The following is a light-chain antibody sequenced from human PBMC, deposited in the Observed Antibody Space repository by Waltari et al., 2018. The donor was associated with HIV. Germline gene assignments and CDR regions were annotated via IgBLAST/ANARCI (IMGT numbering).Light chain of an antibody. Sequence: QSVLTQAPSVSEAPRQRVTMSCSGSRSNIGTNPVNWYQQLPGMPPKLLIYYDNLRPSGVSDRCSGSRSGTSAALAISGLQSEDEADYYCAGWDDSLSGVIFGGGTKLTVL. CDR1: RSNIGTNP. CDR3: AGWDDSLSGVI. V-gene: IGLV1-36*01. J-gene: IGLJ2*01. CDR2: YDN.